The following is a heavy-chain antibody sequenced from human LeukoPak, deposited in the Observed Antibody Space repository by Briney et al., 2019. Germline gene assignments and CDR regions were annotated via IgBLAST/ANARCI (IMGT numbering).Heavy chain of an antibody. CDR1: GGSITSSSHY. D-gene: IGHD6-19*01. J-gene: IGHJ5*02. CDR3: ARQRWLVHNWFDP. CDR2: IYYSGST. Sequence: SETLSLTCTVSGGSITSSSHYWGWIRQPPGKGLEWIGSIYYSGSTYYNLSLKSRVTISVDTSKNQFSLKLSSVTAADTALYYCARQRWLVHNWFDPWGQGTLVTVSS. V-gene: IGHV4-39*01.